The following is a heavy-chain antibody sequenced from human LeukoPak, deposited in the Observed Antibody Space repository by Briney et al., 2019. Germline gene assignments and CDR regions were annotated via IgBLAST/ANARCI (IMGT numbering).Heavy chain of an antibody. J-gene: IGHJ4*02. V-gene: IGHV3-7*01. CDR3: ARRDGYNTFYFEY. CDR1: GFTFSSYE. CDR2: INQDGSEK. Sequence: GGSLRLSCAASGFTFSSYEMNWVRQAPGKGLEWVANINQDGSEKYYVDSVKGRFTISRDNAKNSLHLQMNSLRAEDTAVYYCARRDGYNTFYFEYWGQGTLVTVSS. D-gene: IGHD5-24*01.